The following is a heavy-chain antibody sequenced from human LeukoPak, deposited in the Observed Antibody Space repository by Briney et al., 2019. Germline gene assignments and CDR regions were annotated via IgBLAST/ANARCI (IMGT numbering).Heavy chain of an antibody. CDR1: GGSISSYY. V-gene: IGHV4-59*01. Sequence: PSETLSLTCTDSGGSISSYYWSWIRQPPRKGLEGIGYIYYSGSTNYNPSLTSRVTISVDTSKNQFALKLSSVTAADTAVYYCARVVIAVAGKWYYGMDVWGQGTTVTVSS. CDR3: ARVVIAVAGKWYYGMDV. CDR2: IYYSGST. J-gene: IGHJ6*02. D-gene: IGHD6-19*01.